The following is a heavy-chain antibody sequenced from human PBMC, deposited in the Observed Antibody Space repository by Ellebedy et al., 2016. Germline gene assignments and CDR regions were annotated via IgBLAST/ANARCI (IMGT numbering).Heavy chain of an antibody. Sequence: GGSLRLSXAASGFTFSSYAMSWVRQAPGKGLEWVSAISGSGGSTYYADSVKGRFTISRDNSKNTLYLQMNSLRAEDTAVYYCAKVYTEDYDFWSGYYNNWFNPWGQGTLVTVSS. CDR2: ISGSGGST. V-gene: IGHV3-23*01. CDR1: GFTFSSYA. D-gene: IGHD3-3*01. CDR3: AKVYTEDYDFWSGYYNNWFNP. J-gene: IGHJ5*02.